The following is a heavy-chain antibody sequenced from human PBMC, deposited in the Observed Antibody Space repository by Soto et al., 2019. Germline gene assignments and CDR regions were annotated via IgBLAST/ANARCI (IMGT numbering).Heavy chain of an antibody. V-gene: IGHV3-23*01. J-gene: IGHJ4*02. D-gene: IGHD6-13*01. Sequence: EVQLLESGGGLVQPGGSLRLSCAASGFTFSSDAMSWFRQAPGKGLEWVSAISGSGGSTYYADSVKGRFTISRDNSKNTLDLQMNSMRAEDTAVYYCANLPQLVLDFAYRCQGTLDTVSS. CDR3: ANLPQLVLDFAY. CDR1: GFTFSSDA. CDR2: ISGSGGST.